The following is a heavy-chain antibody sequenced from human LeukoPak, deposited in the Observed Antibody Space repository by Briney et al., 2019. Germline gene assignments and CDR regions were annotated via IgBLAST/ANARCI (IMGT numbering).Heavy chain of an antibody. CDR2: LDPEDDEI. V-gene: IGHV1-24*01. CDR3: ARRAQGKTATHLDYYYMDV. Sequence: EASVKVSCKVSGYSLTDLSIHWVRQAPGKGLEWMGGLDPEDDEIAYAQKFQGRVTMTEDTSTDTAYMELRSLRSEDTAVYYCARRAQGKTATHLDYYYMDVWGKGTTVTVSS. CDR1: GYSLTDLS. D-gene: IGHD5-18*01. J-gene: IGHJ6*03.